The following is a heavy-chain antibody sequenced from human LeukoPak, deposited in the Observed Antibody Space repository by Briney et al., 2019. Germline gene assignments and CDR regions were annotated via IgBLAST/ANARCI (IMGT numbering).Heavy chain of an antibody. CDR3: ARDPSYYDYSHFDY. D-gene: IGHD3-22*01. V-gene: IGHV1-2*02. CDR1: GYTFTDYY. CDR2: INPKSGGT. Sequence: ASVKVSCMASGYTFTDYYMHWVRQAPGQGLEWVGWINPKSGGTNYAQQFEGRVTLTRDTSISTSYMEVSGLRYDDTAVYYCARDPSYYDYSHFDYWGQGTLVSVST. J-gene: IGHJ4*02.